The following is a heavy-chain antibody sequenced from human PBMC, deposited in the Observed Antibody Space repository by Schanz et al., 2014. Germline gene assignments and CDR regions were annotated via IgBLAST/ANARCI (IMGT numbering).Heavy chain of an antibody. V-gene: IGHV1-18*01. CDR1: GYTFTTYA. CDR3: AKAECDILTASYSRLDP. Sequence: QVQLVQSGAEVKKPGASVRVSCKASGYTFTTYAMSWVRQAPGQGLEWVGWISVYTGNTKYGQKVQGRVTMTADTSTNTAYMELRSLRSDDTAVYYCAKAECDILTASYSRLDPWGQGTLVTVSS. CDR2: ISVYTGNT. J-gene: IGHJ5*02. D-gene: IGHD3-9*01.